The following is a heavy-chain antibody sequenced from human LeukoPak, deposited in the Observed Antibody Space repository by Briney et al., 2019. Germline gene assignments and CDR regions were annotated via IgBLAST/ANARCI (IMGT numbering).Heavy chain of an antibody. CDR1: GESFSGYY. Sequence: PSENLSLTCAVYGESFSGYYWSWIRQPPGKGLEWIGEINHSGSTNYNPSLKSRVTISVDTSKNQFSLKLSSVTAADTAVYYCARGRGAVAGTVPIDYWGQGTLVTVSS. J-gene: IGHJ4*02. D-gene: IGHD6-19*01. CDR3: ARGRGAVAGTVPIDY. CDR2: INHSGST. V-gene: IGHV4-34*01.